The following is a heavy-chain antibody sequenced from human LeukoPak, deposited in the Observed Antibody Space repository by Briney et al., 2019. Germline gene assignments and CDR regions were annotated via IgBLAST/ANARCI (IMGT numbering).Heavy chain of an antibody. V-gene: IGHV4-34*01. Sequence: SETLSLTCAVYGGSFSGYYWSWIRQPPGKGLEWIGEINHSGSTNYNPSLKSRVTISVDTSKNQFSLKLSSVTAADTAVYYCAGGTIFGVVPYYFDYWGQGTLVTVSS. CDR3: AGGTIFGVVPYYFDY. CDR2: INHSGST. J-gene: IGHJ4*02. D-gene: IGHD3-3*01. CDR1: GGSFSGYY.